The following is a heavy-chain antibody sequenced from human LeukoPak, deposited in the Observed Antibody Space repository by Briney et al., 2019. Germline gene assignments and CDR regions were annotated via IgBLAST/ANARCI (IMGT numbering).Heavy chain of an antibody. CDR2: ISYAGPYI. CDR1: GFTFSSYS. V-gene: IGHV3-21*01. D-gene: IGHD2/OR15-2a*01. Sequence: GGSLRLSCAASGFTFSSYSMNWVRQAPGKGLEWVSSISYAGPYIYYADSVKGRSTISRDNAKNSLYLQMNSLRAEDTAVYYCARERPFCISTTCHPYYFDYWGQGTLVTVSS. J-gene: IGHJ4*02. CDR3: ARERPFCISTTCHPYYFDY.